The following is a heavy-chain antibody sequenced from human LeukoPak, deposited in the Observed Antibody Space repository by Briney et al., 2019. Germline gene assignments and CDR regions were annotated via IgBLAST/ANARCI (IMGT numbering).Heavy chain of an antibody. CDR2: INSDGSST. Sequence: PGGSLRLSCAASGFTFSSYWMHWVRQAPGKGLVWVSGINSDGSSTSYADSVKGRFTISRDNAKNTLYLQMNSLRAEDTAVYYCANCINGVAGLGYWGQGTLVTVSS. CDR3: ANCINGVAGLGY. D-gene: IGHD6-19*01. V-gene: IGHV3-74*01. J-gene: IGHJ4*02. CDR1: GFTFSSYW.